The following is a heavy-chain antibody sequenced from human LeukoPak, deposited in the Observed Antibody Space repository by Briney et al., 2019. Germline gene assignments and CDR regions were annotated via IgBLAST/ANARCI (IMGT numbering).Heavy chain of an antibody. D-gene: IGHD3-3*01. Sequence: SETLSLTCTVSGGSISSYYWSWIRQPVGKGLEWIGRIHTSGSTNYNPSLKSRVTMSVDTSKNQFSLRLSSVTAADTAVYYCARIYDFWSAYQYYFDYWGQGTLVTVSS. CDR2: IHTSGST. J-gene: IGHJ4*02. CDR1: GGSISSYY. CDR3: ARIYDFWSAYQYYFDY. V-gene: IGHV4-4*07.